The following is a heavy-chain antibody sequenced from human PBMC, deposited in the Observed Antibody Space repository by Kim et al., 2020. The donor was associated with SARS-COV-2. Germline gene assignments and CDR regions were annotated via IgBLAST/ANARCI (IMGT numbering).Heavy chain of an antibody. CDR2: INHSGST. CDR1: GGSFSGYY. CDR3: SRGKXXAVAGTGSYFDY. D-gene: IGHD6-19*01. J-gene: IGHJ4*02. Sequence: SETLSLTCAVYGGSFSGYYWSWIRQPPGKGLEWIGEINHSGSTNYNPSLKSRVTXSVDTSKNQFSLKLSSVTAADPAVYYCSRGKXXAVAGTGSYFDYWGXGTLVTXXS. V-gene: IGHV4-34*01.